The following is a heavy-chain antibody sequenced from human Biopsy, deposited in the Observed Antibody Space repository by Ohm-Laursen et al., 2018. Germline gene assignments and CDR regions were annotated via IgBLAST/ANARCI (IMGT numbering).Heavy chain of an antibody. V-gene: IGHV4-59*01. J-gene: IGHJ2*01. CDR3: ARDRGYYSDRTVPGYLDL. CDR2: VYYTGST. CDR1: GVSISSYY. D-gene: IGHD3-22*01. Sequence: SETLSLTCTVSGVSISSYYWSWIRQPPGQGLQWIGYVYYTGSTDSNPSLQSRVTISVDTSKNHFSLRLRSVTPADTAIYYCARDRGYYSDRTVPGYLDLWGRGTLVTVSS.